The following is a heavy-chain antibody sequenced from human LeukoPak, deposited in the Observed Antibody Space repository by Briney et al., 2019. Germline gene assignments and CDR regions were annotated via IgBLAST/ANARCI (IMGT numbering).Heavy chain of an antibody. J-gene: IGHJ4*02. V-gene: IGHV4-34*01. D-gene: IGHD5-12*01. Sequence: SETLSLTCAVYGGSFSGYYWSWIRQPPGKGLEWIGEINHSGSTNYNPSLKSRVTISVDTSKNQFSLKLSSVTAADTAVYYCASTPHSSKWLRLGYWGQGTLVTVSS. CDR2: INHSGST. CDR1: GGSFSGYY. CDR3: ASTPHSSKWLRLGY.